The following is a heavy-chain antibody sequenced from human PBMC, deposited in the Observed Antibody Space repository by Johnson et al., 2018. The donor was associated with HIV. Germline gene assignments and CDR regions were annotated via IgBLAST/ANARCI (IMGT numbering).Heavy chain of an antibody. J-gene: IGHJ3*02. CDR1: GFTFSSYD. CDR3: AREISGHAGGAFDI. D-gene: IGHD2-15*01. CDR2: IGTAGDT. V-gene: IGHV3-13*01. Sequence: EVQLVESGGGLVQPGGSLRLSCAASGFTFSSYDMHWVRQATGKGLEWVSAIGTAGDTYYPGSVKGRFTISRENAKNSLYLQMNSLRAEDTAAYYCAREISGHAGGAFDIWGQGTMVSVAS.